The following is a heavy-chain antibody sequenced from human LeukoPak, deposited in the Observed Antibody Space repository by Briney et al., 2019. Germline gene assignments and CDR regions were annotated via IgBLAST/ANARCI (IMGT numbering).Heavy chain of an antibody. CDR2: ISKNSDLK. Sequence: GGSLRLSCAASGFTFSRDSWNWVRQAPGKGLEWVSYISKNSDLKSHADSVKGRFTIFRDNAKNSLFLQMNSLRVEDTAVYYCARGGDGYSRFDPWGQGTLVTVSS. J-gene: IGHJ5*02. D-gene: IGHD5-24*01. CDR1: GFTFSRDS. CDR3: ARGGDGYSRFDP. V-gene: IGHV3-48*04.